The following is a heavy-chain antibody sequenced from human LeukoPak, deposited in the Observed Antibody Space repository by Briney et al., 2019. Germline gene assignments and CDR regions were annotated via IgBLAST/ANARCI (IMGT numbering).Heavy chain of an antibody. V-gene: IGHV1-2*06. D-gene: IGHD3-22*01. J-gene: IGHJ4*02. CDR2: INPNSGGT. Sequence: ASVKVSCKASGYTFTDYYMHWVRQAPGQGLEWMGRINPNSGGTNYAQKFQGRVTMTRDTSISTAYMELSRLRSDDTAVYYCARDLGYYDSSGYGYWGQGTLVTVSS. CDR3: ARDLGYYDSSGYGY. CDR1: GYTFTDYY.